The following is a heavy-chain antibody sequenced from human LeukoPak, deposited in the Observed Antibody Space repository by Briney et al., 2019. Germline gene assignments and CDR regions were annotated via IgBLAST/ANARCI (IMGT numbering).Heavy chain of an antibody. Sequence: SQTLSLTCTVSGDSISSGDYYWSWIRQHPGKGLEWIGYIYYSGSTYYNPSLKSRATISLDTSKKQFSLKLSSVTAADTAVYYCARAYLELRAAYYYGMDVWGQGTTVTVSS. CDR3: ARAYLELRAAYYYGMDV. CDR1: GDSISSGDYY. CDR2: IYYSGST. J-gene: IGHJ6*02. V-gene: IGHV4-31*03. D-gene: IGHD1-7*01.